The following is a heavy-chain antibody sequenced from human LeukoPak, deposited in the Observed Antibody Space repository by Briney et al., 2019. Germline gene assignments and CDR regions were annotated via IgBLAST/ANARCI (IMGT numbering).Heavy chain of an antibody. CDR3: TTENRQQQPTLDFDY. J-gene: IGHJ4*01. CDR2: IKSKTDGGTT. CDR1: GFTFSNAW. D-gene: IGHD6-13*01. Sequence: GGSLRLSCAASGFTFSNAWMSWVRQAPGKGLEWVGRIKSKTDGGTTDYAAPVKGRFTISRDDSKNTLYLQMNSLKTEDTAVYYCTTENRQQQPTLDFDYCGQGTLVTGYS. V-gene: IGHV3-15*01.